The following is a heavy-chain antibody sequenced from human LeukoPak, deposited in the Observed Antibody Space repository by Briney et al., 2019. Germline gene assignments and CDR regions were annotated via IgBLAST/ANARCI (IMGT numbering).Heavy chain of an antibody. Sequence: GGSLRLSCAASGFTFSSYWMSWVRQAPGKGLEWVANIKQDGSEKYYVDSVKGRFTISRDNAKNSLYLQMNSLRAEDTAVYFCARGASSWYSTSPNFDYWGQGTLVTVSS. V-gene: IGHV3-7*01. CDR2: IKQDGSEK. CDR3: ARGASSWYSTSPNFDY. J-gene: IGHJ4*02. D-gene: IGHD6-13*01. CDR1: GFTFSSYW.